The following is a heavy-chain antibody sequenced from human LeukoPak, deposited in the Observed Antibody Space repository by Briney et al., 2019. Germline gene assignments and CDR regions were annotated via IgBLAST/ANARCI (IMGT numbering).Heavy chain of an antibody. CDR1: GISVNSNY. V-gene: IGHV3-53*01. Sequence: GGSLRLSCAASGISVNSNYMSWVRQAPGKGLEWVSVINSGGSTSYADSVKGRLTISRDNSKNTMYLQMNSLRAEDAAVYYCERITSTYFDYWGQGTLVTVSS. D-gene: IGHD3-10*01. CDR3: ERITSTYFDY. J-gene: IGHJ4*02. CDR2: INSGGST.